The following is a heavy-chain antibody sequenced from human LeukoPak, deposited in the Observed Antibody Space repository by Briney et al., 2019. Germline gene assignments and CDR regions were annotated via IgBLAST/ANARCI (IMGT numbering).Heavy chain of an antibody. CDR3: ARGPNHYGSDYYYMDV. CDR2: ISSSGSTI. J-gene: IGHJ6*03. CDR1: GFTFSDYY. Sequence: GGSLRLSCAASGFTFSDYYMSWIRQAPGKGLEWVSYISSSGSTIYYADSVKGRFTISRDNAKNSLYLQMNSLRAEDTAVYYCARGPNHYGSDYYYMDVWGKGTTVTVSS. D-gene: IGHD3-10*01. V-gene: IGHV3-11*01.